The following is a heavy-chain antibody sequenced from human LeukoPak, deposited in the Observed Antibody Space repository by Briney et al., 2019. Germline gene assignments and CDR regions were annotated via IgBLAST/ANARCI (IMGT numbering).Heavy chain of an antibody. V-gene: IGHV4-39*07. Sequence: PSETLSLTCTVSGGSISSSSYYWGWIRQPPGKGLEWIGSIYYSGSTYYNPSLKSRVTISVDTSKNQFSLKLSSVTAADTAVYYCARVDLPFNWGQGTLVTVSS. CDR3: ARVDLPFN. D-gene: IGHD5/OR15-5a*01. J-gene: IGHJ4*02. CDR1: GGSISSSSYY. CDR2: IYYSGST.